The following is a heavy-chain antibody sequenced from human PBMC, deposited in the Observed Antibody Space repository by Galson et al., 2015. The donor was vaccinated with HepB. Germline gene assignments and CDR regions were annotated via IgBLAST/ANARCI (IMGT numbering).Heavy chain of an antibody. D-gene: IGHD1-1*01. CDR3: TTAAWNDALPDSGY. CDR2: IKSKTDGGTT. V-gene: IGHV3-15*01. J-gene: IGHJ4*02. CDR1: GFTFSNAW. Sequence: SLRLSCAASGFTFSNAWMSWVRQAPGKGLEWVGRIKSKTDGGTTDYAAPVKGRFTISRDDSKNTLYLQMNSLKTEDTAVYYCTTAAWNDALPDSGYWGQGTLVTVSS.